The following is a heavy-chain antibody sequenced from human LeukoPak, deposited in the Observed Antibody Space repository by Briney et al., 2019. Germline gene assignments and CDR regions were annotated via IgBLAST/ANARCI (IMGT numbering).Heavy chain of an antibody. V-gene: IGHV3-33*01. J-gene: IGHJ6*03. D-gene: IGHD2-21*01. CDR1: GFTFSSYG. Sequence: QSGGSLRLSCAASGFTFSSYGMHWVRQAPGKGLEWVAVIWYDGSNKYYADSVKGRFTISRDNSKNTLYLQMNGLRAEDTAVYYCARGDYYYYYMDVWGKGTTVTVSS. CDR2: IWYDGSNK. CDR3: ARGDYYYYYMDV.